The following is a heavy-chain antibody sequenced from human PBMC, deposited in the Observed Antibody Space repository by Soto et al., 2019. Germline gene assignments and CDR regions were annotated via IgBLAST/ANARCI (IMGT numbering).Heavy chain of an antibody. CDR3: ARRKNYYVWGSFPFDS. Sequence: SETLSLTCTVSGGSMSNYYWNWIRQPPGKGLEWVGYIYYSGSTDYNPSLKSRVTISVDTSKHQFSLNVSSVTAADSAVYYCARRKNYYVWGSFPFDSWGPGTLVTVSS. D-gene: IGHD3-16*01. V-gene: IGHV4-59*08. J-gene: IGHJ4*02. CDR1: GGSMSNYY. CDR2: IYYSGST.